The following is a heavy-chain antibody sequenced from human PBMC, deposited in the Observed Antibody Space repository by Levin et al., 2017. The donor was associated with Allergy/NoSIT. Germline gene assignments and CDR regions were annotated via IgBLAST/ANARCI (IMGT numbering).Heavy chain of an antibody. J-gene: IGHJ6*03. CDR3: ARHLGYWSGGTCYPYYYYHMDV. CDR1: GGSISSDGYY. V-gene: IGHV4-39*01. Sequence: SQTLSLPCTVSGGSISSDGYYWGWIRQPPGKGLDWIGSIYYSGSTYYNPSLKSRVTISVDTSKNQFSLKLSSVTAADTAVYYCARHLGYWSGGTCYPYYYYHMDVWGKGTTVTVSS. CDR2: IYYSGST. D-gene: IGHD2-15*01.